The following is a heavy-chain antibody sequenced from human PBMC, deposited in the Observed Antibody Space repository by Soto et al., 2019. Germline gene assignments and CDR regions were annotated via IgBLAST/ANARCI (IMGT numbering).Heavy chain of an antibody. CDR3: VRRAGGAVVWYYDL. V-gene: IGHV3-23*01. J-gene: IGHJ2*01. CDR1: GFIFNNYA. CDR2: VSGRGGSA. Sequence: EVQLLESGVGLVQRGGSLRLSCAASGFIFNNYAMTWVRQAPGKGLEWVARVSGRGGSAYYADSVKGRLTISRDNSNNTLYLQMTNVRGEDTAVYYCVRRAGGAVVWYYDLWGRGTLVSVFS. D-gene: IGHD2-21*01.